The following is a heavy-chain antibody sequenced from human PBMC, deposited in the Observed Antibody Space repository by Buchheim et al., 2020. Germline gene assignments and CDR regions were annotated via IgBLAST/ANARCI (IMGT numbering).Heavy chain of an antibody. V-gene: IGHV3-23*01. CDR3: AKMPSKVRFLEWLASYYYYGMDV. J-gene: IGHJ6*02. CDR1: GFTFSSYA. D-gene: IGHD3-3*01. CDR2: ISGSGGST. Sequence: EVQLLESGGGLVQPGGSLRLSCAASGFTFSSYAMSWVRQAPGKGLEWVSAISGSGGSTYYADSVKGRFTISRDNSKNTLYLQMNSLRAEDTAVYYCAKMPSKVRFLEWLASYYYYGMDVWGQGTT.